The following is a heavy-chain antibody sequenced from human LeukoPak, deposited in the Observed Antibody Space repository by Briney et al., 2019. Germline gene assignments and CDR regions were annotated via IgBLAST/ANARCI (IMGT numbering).Heavy chain of an antibody. CDR1: GYSISSGYY. J-gene: IGHJ6*03. D-gene: IGHD6-6*01. V-gene: IGHV4-38-2*02. CDR3: AREYSSSSVYYYYYMDV. CDR2: IYHSGST. Sequence: PSETLSLTCTVSGYSISSGYYWGWIRQPPGKGLEWIGSIYHSGSTYYNPSLKSRVTISVDTSKNQFSLKLSSVTAADTAVYYRAREYSSSSVYYYYYMDVWGKGTTVTVSS.